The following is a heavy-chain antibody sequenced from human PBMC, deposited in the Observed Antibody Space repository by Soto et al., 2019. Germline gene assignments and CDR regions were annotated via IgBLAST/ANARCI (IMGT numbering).Heavy chain of an antibody. J-gene: IGHJ6*02. D-gene: IGHD3-9*01. CDR1: VYTITGYY. Sequence: ASVKVSCKASVYTITGYYRHWVRQATGQGLEWMGWINPNSGGTNYAQKFQGWVTMTRDTSISTAYMELSRLRSDDTAVYYCARARPLYYDILTGPYGMDVWGQGTTVTVSS. CDR2: INPNSGGT. CDR3: ARARPLYYDILTGPYGMDV. V-gene: IGHV1-2*04.